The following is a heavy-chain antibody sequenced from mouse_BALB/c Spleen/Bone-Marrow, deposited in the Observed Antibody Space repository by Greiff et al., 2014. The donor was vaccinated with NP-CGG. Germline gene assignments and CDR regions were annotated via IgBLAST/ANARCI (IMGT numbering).Heavy chain of an antibody. CDR2: IDPANGNT. D-gene: IGHD1-1*01. V-gene: IGHV14-3*02. CDR3: ASYYYGSSLFAY. CDR1: GFNIKDTY. Sequence: DVKLVESGAELVKPGASVKLSCTASGFNIKDTYMHWVKQRPEQGLEWIGRIDPANGNTKYDPKFQGKATITADTSSNTAYLQLSSLTPEDTAVYYCASYYYGSSLFAYWGQGTLVTVSA. J-gene: IGHJ3*01.